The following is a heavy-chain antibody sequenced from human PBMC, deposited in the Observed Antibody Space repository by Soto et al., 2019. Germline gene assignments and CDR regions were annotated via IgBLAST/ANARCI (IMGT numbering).Heavy chain of an antibody. CDR3: ARVSTAYYYGMDV. Sequence: VQLVESGGGLVKPGGSLRLSCAASGFTFRSYSMNWVRQAPGKGLEWVSSISSSSSYIYYADSVKGRFTISRDNAKNSLYLQMNSLRAEDTAVYYCARVSTAYYYGMDVWGQGTTVTVSS. CDR2: ISSSSSYI. CDR1: GFTFRSYS. J-gene: IGHJ6*02. V-gene: IGHV3-21*01.